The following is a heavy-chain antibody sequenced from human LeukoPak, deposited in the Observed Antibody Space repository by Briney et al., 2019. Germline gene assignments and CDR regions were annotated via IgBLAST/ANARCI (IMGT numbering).Heavy chain of an antibody. D-gene: IGHD5-18*01. CDR1: GGSISSSSYY. CDR2: IYYRGST. J-gene: IGHJ3*02. Sequence: SETLSLTCTVSGGSISSSSYYWGWIRQPPGKGLEWIGSIYYRGSTYYNPSLKSRVTISVDTSKNQFSLKLSSVTAADTAVYYCASGGYSDSNAFDIWGQGTMVTVSS. CDR3: ASGGYSDSNAFDI. V-gene: IGHV4-39*01.